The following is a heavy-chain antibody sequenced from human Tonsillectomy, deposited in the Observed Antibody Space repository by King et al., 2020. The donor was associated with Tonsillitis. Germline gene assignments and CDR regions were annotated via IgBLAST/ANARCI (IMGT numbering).Heavy chain of an antibody. CDR2: IISGGRT. CDR1: GFTFSSYA. J-gene: IGHJ2*01. D-gene: IGHD4-17*01. V-gene: IGHV3-23*04. Sequence: VQLVESGGALVQPGGCLRLSCEASGFTFSSYAMTWVRQTPGKGLEWVSAIISGGRTYYADSGKGRFTISRDNSKNTLYLQMNSLGAEDTAVYYCAKDGNGDYVWYFDLWGRGTLVTVSS. CDR3: AKDGNGDYVWYFDL.